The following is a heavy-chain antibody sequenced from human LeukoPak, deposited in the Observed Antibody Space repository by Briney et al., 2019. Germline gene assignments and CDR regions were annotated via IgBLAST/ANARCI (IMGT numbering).Heavy chain of an antibody. CDR1: GGSISSYY. CDR2: IYTSGST. D-gene: IGHD6-13*01. CDR3: AREKALWGSSSLFDY. Sequence: SETLSLTCTVSGGSISSYYWSWIRQPAGKGLEWIGRIYTSGSTNYNPSLKSRVTMSVDTSKNQFSLKLSSVTAADTAVYYCAREKALWGSSSLFDYWGQGTLVTVSS. J-gene: IGHJ4*02. V-gene: IGHV4-4*07.